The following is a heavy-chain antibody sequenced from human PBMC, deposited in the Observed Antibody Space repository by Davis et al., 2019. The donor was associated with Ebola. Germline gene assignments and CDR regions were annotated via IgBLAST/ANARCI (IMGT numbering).Heavy chain of an antibody. CDR1: GFTCSSYW. D-gene: IGHD2-15*01. V-gene: IGHV3-7*03. Sequence: GESLKISCAASGFTCSSYWMSWVRQAPGKGLEWVANIKQDGSEKYYVDSVKGRFTISRDNAKNSLYLQMNSLRAEDTAVYYCARDIVVVVARQFYYYYGMDVWGQGTTVTVSS. CDR3: ARDIVVVVARQFYYYYGMDV. J-gene: IGHJ6*02. CDR2: IKQDGSEK.